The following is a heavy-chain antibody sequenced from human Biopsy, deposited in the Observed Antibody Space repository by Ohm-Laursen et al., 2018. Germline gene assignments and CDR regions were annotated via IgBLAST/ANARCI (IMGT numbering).Heavy chain of an antibody. V-gene: IGHV6-1*01. CDR1: GASVSNNDAA. Sequence: QTLSLTCAISGASVSNNDAAWNWIRQSPSRGLEWLGRTYYRTKWYSDSAVYVKSRITISVDTSKNQFSLHLKSVSPDVTAVYYCARETPTGIPFNWFDPGGQETLVIVPT. CDR2: TYYRTKWYS. D-gene: IGHD1-1*01. CDR3: ARETPTGIPFNWFDP. J-gene: IGHJ5*02.